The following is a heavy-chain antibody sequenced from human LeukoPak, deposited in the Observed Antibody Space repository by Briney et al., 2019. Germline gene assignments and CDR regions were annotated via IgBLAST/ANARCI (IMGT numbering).Heavy chain of an antibody. J-gene: IGHJ4*02. CDR1: GGSISSYY. CDR2: IYYSGNT. D-gene: IGHD2-2*01. CDR3: ARDRVVVPAAFDY. V-gene: IGHV4-59*01. Sequence: SETLSLTCTVSGGSISSYYWSWIRQPPGKGLEWIGYIYYSGNTNNNPSLRSRVTISLDTSKNHFSLRLSSVTAADTAVYYCARDRVVVPAAFDYWGQGTLVTVSS.